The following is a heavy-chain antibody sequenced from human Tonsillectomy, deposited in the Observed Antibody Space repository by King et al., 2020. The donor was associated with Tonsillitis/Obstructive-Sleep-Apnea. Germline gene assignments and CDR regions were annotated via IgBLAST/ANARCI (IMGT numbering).Heavy chain of an antibody. V-gene: IGHV3-21*01. CDR1: GFSFSTYS. CDR2: ISSSSSYI. J-gene: IGHJ6*03. CDR3: ARDPTGDYAFWSGYYTGYYMDV. Sequence: VQLVESGGGLVKPGGSLRLSCAASGFSFSTYSMNWVRQAPGKGLEWVSSISSSSSYIYYADSVKGRFTISRDNAKNSLYLQMNSLRAEDTAVYYCARDPTGDYAFWSGYYTGYYMDVWGKGTTVTVSS. D-gene: IGHD3-3*01.